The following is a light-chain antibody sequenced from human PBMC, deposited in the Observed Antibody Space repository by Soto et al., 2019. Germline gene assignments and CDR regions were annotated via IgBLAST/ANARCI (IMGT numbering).Light chain of an antibody. CDR2: GAS. V-gene: IGKV3-20*01. CDR1: QSVDSTF. Sequence: EIVLTQSPGSLSLSPGERATLSCRASQSVDSTFFSWYQKKPGQAPRLLIYGASKRATGVTDRFSGSGSGTDFTITISGLEAEDFAVYYCQQYMRSVTFGQGTKVEI. J-gene: IGKJ1*01. CDR3: QQYMRSVT.